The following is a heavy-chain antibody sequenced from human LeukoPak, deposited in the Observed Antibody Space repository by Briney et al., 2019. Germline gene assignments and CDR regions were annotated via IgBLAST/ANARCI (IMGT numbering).Heavy chain of an antibody. CDR1: GFTFSNYG. Sequence: PGGSLRLSCAASGFTFSNYGMSWVRQTPGKGLEWLSVVSGGGGSTSYADSVKGRFTISRDNSKNTVYMQMNSLRAEDTAVYHCVKDADNYYGSRSTYHFDNWGQGTLVSVSS. CDR2: VSGGGGST. V-gene: IGHV3-23*01. D-gene: IGHD3-10*01. CDR3: VKDADNYYGSRSTYHFDN. J-gene: IGHJ4*02.